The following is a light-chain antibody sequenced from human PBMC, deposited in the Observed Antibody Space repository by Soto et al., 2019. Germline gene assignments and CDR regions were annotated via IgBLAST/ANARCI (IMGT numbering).Light chain of an antibody. J-gene: IGKJ1*01. CDR3: QQYGSLSWT. CDR2: GAS. V-gene: IGKV3-20*01. CDR1: QSVSSSY. Sequence: EIVLTQSPVTVSLSADEIATLSCRPSQSVSSSYLAWYQQKPGQAPRLLIYGASSRATGIPDRFSGSGSGTDFTLTISRLEPEDFAVYYCQQYGSLSWTFGQGTKVDIK.